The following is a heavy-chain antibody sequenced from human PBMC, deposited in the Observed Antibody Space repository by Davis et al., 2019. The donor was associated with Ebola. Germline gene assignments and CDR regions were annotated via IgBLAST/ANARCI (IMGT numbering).Heavy chain of an antibody. Sequence: AASVKVSCKASGYTFSAYGVSWVRQAPPQPLLSFFSISAYNGNTNTAQKFRGRLTMTTDTSTNTASMELRSLRSDDTAVYYCARDVVASPFDYWGQGTLVTVSS. J-gene: IGHJ4*02. V-gene: IGHV1-18*01. D-gene: IGHD2-15*01. CDR2: ISAYNGNT. CDR3: ARDVVASPFDY. CDR1: GYTFSAYG.